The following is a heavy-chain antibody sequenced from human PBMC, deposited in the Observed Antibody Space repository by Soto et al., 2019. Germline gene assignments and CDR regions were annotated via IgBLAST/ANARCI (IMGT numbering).Heavy chain of an antibody. Sequence: EVQLLESGGGLVQPGGSLRLSCAVSGLSMSNNAMTWVRQAPGKGLEWVSLMTSNGGSTYYADSVEGRVTISRDTSKNTLYLQINSLRVEDTGTYYCAPTIIHYYSVSWGQGTLVTVSS. V-gene: IGHV3-23*01. CDR3: APTIIHYYSVS. J-gene: IGHJ4*02. CDR2: MTSNGGST. D-gene: IGHD3-9*01. CDR1: GLSMSNNA.